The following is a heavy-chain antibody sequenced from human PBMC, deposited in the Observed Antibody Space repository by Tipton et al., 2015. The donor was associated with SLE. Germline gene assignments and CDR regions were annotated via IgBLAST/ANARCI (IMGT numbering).Heavy chain of an antibody. J-gene: IGHJ6*02. V-gene: IGHV4-59*11. CDR2: IYYSGST. Sequence: TLSLTCTVSGGSISSHYWSWIRQPPGKGLEWIGYIYYSGSTYYNPSLKSRVTISVDTSKNQFSLKLSSVTAADTAVYYCARAGCSSTSCYHYYYYGMDVWGQGTTVTVSS. CDR1: GGSISSHY. D-gene: IGHD2-2*01. CDR3: ARAGCSSTSCYHYYYYGMDV.